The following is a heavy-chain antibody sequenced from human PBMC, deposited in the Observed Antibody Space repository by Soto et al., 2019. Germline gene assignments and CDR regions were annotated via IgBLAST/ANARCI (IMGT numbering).Heavy chain of an antibody. CDR2: IVVGSGNT. D-gene: IGHD6-13*01. Sequence: ASVKVSCKASGFTFTSSAVQWVRQARGQRLEWIGWIVVGSGNTNYAQKFQERVTITRDMSTSTAYMELSSLRSEDTAVYYCAGGFSSWPNYYYGMDVWGQGTTVTVSS. CDR1: GFTFTSSA. CDR3: AGGFSSWPNYYYGMDV. J-gene: IGHJ6*02. V-gene: IGHV1-58*01.